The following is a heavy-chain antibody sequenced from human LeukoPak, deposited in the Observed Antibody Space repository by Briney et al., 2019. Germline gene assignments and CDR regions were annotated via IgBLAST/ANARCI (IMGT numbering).Heavy chain of an antibody. CDR3: AREGMVRGVIIGAYYYYMDV. V-gene: IGHV3-43D*03. CDR2: ISWDGGTT. J-gene: IGHJ6*03. Sequence: GGSLRLSCAASGFTFDDYAMYWVRQTPGKGLEWVSLISWDGGTTYYADSVKGRFTISRDNSKNSLYLQINSLKTEDTALYYCAREGMVRGVIIGAYYYYMDVWGKGTTVTVSS. CDR1: GFTFDDYA. D-gene: IGHD3-10*01.